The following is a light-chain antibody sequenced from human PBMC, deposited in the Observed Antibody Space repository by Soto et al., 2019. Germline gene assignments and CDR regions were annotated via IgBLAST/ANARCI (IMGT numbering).Light chain of an antibody. J-gene: IGLJ1*01. Sequence: QSVLTRPPSVSAALGQTVTISCAGSSSNIGSNYVSWYQHLPGTAPKLLIFDNSKRPSDIPDRFSGFKSGTSATLDIAGLQTGDEADYYCGTWDTSLSAFYVFGGGTKLTVL. CDR1: SSNIGSNY. V-gene: IGLV1-51*01. CDR3: GTWDTSLSAFYV. CDR2: DNS.